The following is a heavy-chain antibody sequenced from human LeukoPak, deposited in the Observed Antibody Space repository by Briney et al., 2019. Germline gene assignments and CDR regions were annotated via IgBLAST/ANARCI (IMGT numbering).Heavy chain of an antibody. CDR1: GGSFSGYY. CDR2: IYYSGST. D-gene: IGHD3-22*01. Sequence: SETLSLTCAVYGGSFSGYYWSWIRQPPGKGLEWIGYIYYSGSTNYNPSLKSRVAISVDTSKNQFYLKLSSVTAADTAVYYCAREGGDSSGYYSWFDPWGQGTLVTVSS. J-gene: IGHJ5*02. V-gene: IGHV4-59*01. CDR3: AREGGDSSGYYSWFDP.